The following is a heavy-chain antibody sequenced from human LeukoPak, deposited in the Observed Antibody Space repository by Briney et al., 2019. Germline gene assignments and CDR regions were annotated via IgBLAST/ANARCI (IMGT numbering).Heavy chain of an antibody. CDR1: GGSISSSNW. V-gene: IGHV4-4*02. D-gene: IGHD3-10*01. CDR2: IYHSGST. CDR3: ARDYYGSGSYYIGAFDI. Sequence: PSGTLSLTCAVSGGSISSSNWWSWVRQPPGKGLEWIGEIYHSGSTNYNPSLKSRVTISVDKSKNQFSLKLGSVTAADTAVYYCARDYYGSGSYYIGAFDIWGQGTMVTVSS. J-gene: IGHJ3*02.